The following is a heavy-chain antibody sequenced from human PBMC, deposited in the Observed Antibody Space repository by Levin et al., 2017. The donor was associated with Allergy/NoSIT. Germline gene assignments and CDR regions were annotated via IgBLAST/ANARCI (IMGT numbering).Heavy chain of an antibody. CDR1: GFTFSDFW. Sequence: LASETLSLTCAASGFTFSDFWIYWVRQAPGKGLVWVSRINPDGSRTIYEDSVKGRFTVSRDNAKNTLFVQMSYLRADDTAVYYCARGLWDESSVGMDVWGQGTTVTVAS. CDR2: INPDGSRT. V-gene: IGHV3-74*01. D-gene: IGHD3-22*01. CDR3: ARGLWDESSVGMDV. J-gene: IGHJ6*02.